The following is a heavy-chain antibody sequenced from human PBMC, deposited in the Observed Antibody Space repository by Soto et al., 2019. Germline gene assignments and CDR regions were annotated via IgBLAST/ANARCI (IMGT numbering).Heavy chain of an antibody. CDR1: GFTLSGYV. Sequence: PGGSLRLACAASGFTLSGYVMDWVRQAPGKGLVWVAHINSDGSSTNYAEAVKGRFTFSRDNAKNTLYLQMNSLRAEDTAVYYCVRGGYMHACDIWGQGTMVTVSS. CDR2: INSDGSST. J-gene: IGHJ3*02. V-gene: IGHV3-74*01. D-gene: IGHD1-1*01. CDR3: VRGGYMHACDI.